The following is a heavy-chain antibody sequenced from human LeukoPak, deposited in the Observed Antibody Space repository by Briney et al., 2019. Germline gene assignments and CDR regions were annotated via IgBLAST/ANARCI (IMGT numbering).Heavy chain of an antibody. CDR2: IFPSGGEI. CDR3: ARASVTTQTYYYYYMDV. J-gene: IGHJ6*03. Sequence: GGSLRLSCAASGFTFSTFAMIWVRQPPGKGLDWVSSIFPSGGEIHYADSVRGRFTISRDNSKSTLSLQMNSLRAEDTAVYYCARASVTTQTYYYYYMDVWGKGTTVTVSS. V-gene: IGHV3-23*01. CDR1: GFTFSTFA. D-gene: IGHD4-17*01.